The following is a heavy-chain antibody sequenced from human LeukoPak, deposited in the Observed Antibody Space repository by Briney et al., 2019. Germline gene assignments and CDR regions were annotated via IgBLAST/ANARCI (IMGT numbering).Heavy chain of an antibody. Sequence: GGSLRLSCAASGFTFSSYGMHWVRQAPGKGLEWVAVIWYDGSNKYYADSVKGRFTISRDNSKNTLYLQMNSLRAEDTAVYYCAKAPGGDYYDSSGYNWFDPWDQGTLVTVSS. CDR3: AKAPGGDYYDSSGYNWFDP. V-gene: IGHV3-33*06. CDR2: IWYDGSNK. CDR1: GFTFSSYG. J-gene: IGHJ5*02. D-gene: IGHD3-22*01.